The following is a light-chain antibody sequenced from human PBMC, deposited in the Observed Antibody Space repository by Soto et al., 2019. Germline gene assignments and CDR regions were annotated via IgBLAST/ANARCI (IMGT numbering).Light chain of an antibody. CDR1: QSITRN. Sequence: EIVMTQSPATLSVSPGERATLSCRARQSITRNLAWYQQNPRQAPRLLIYAASTRATGIPARFSGSGSGTEFTLTINSLQSEDFAVYYCQQYNNWPMWTFGQGTK. CDR3: QQYNNWPMWT. J-gene: IGKJ1*01. V-gene: IGKV3-15*01. CDR2: AAS.